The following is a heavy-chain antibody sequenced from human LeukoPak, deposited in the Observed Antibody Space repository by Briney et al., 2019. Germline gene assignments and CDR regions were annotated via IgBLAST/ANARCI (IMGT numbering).Heavy chain of an antibody. CDR2: IYYRGST. V-gene: IGHV4-59*08. J-gene: IGHJ3*02. CDR3: AGRLKIFGVVSGDALDI. D-gene: IGHD3-3*01. CDR1: GGSISSNY. Sequence: PSETLSLTCTVSGGSISSNYWSWIRQSPGKGLEWIGYIYYRGSTDYNPSLKSRVTISVDTSKNQFSLKLSSVTAADTAVYYCAGRLKIFGVVSGDALDIWGPGARVTVSS.